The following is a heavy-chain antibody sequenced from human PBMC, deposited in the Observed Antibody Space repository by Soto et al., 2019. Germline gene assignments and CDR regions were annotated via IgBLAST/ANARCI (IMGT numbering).Heavy chain of an antibody. V-gene: IGHV3-30-3*01. Sequence: GGSLRLSCSASGFTFSSYAMHWVRQAPGKGLEWVAVISYDGSNKYYADSVKGRFTISRDNSKNTLYLQMNSLRAEDTAVYYCARALSSSPYWGQGTLVTVSS. CDR2: ISYDGSNK. J-gene: IGHJ4*02. D-gene: IGHD2-2*01. CDR3: ARALSSSPY. CDR1: GFTFSSYA.